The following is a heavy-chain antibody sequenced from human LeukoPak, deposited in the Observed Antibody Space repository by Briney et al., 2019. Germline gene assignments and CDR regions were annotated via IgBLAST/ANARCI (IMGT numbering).Heavy chain of an antibody. Sequence: SETLSLTCTVSGGSISSYYWSWIRQPPGKGLEWIGYIYYSGNTNYSPSVKNRVTISVDSSKNQFSLKLTSVTAADTAVYYCARQNFVVVTAIRIFDYWGQGTLVTVSS. CDR1: GGSISSYY. J-gene: IGHJ4*02. D-gene: IGHD2-21*02. CDR2: IYYSGNT. CDR3: ARQNFVVVTAIRIFDY. V-gene: IGHV4-59*08.